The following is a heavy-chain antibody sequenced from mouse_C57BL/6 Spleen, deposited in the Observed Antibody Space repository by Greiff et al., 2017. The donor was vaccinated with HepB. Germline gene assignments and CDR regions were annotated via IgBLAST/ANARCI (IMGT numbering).Heavy chain of an antibody. V-gene: IGHV1-4*01. CDR2: INPSSGYT. CDR3: ARSTTVVEGDY. Sequence: VKLMESGAELARPGASVKMSCKASGYTFTSYTMHWVKQRPGQGLEWIGYINPSSGYTKYNQKFKDKATLTADKSSSTAYMQLSSLTSEDSAVYYCARSTTVVEGDYWGQGTTLTVSS. CDR1: GYTFTSYT. D-gene: IGHD1-1*01. J-gene: IGHJ2*01.